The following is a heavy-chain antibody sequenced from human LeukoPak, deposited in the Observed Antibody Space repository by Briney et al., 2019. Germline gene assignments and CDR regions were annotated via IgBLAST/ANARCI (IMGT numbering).Heavy chain of an antibody. Sequence: PSETLSLTCAVYGGSFSGYYWSWIRQPPGKGLEWIGEINHSGSTNYNPSLKSRVTISVDTSKNQFSLKLSSVTAADTVVYYCARGDCSSTSCYGGWFDPWGQGTLVTVSS. J-gene: IGHJ5*02. CDR1: GGSFSGYY. CDR2: INHSGST. V-gene: IGHV4-34*01. CDR3: ARGDCSSTSCYGGWFDP. D-gene: IGHD2-2*01.